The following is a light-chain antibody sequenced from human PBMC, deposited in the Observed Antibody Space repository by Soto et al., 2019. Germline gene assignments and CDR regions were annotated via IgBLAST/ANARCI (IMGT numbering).Light chain of an antibody. CDR3: AAWDDGLNGVL. V-gene: IGLV1-44*01. CDR2: NNN. J-gene: IGLJ3*02. CDR1: SSNIGSNT. Sequence: VLTQPPSASGTPGQRVTISCSGSSSNIGSNTVNWYHQLPGTAPKLLISNNNQRPSGVPDRFSGSKSGTSASLAISGLQSEDEADYYCAAWDDGLNGVLFGGGTKVTVL.